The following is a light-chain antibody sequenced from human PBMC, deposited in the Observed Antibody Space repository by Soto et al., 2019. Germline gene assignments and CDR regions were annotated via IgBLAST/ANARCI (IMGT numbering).Light chain of an antibody. CDR3: SSFTSSSTLLYV. CDR2: DVS. J-gene: IGLJ1*01. Sequence: QSALTQPASVSGSPGQSITISCTGTSSDVGGYNYVSWYQKHPGKAPKLMIYDVSNPPSGVSNRFSGSKSGNTASLTISGLQAEDEADYYCSSFTSSSTLLYVFGTGTKLSVL. V-gene: IGLV2-14*01. CDR1: SSDVGGYNY.